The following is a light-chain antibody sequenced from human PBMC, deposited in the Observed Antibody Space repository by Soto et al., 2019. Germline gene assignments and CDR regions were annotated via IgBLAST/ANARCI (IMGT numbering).Light chain of an antibody. CDR2: GAS. J-gene: IGKJ2*01. CDR1: QSVSSIY. CDR3: HQYYRSSYT. Sequence: EIVLTQSPGTLSLSPGERATLSCRASQSVSSIYLAWYQQKPGQPPRLLIYGASSRATGIPARFSGSGSGAAFTLTISRLEPEDFGVYYWHQYYRSSYTFGQGTKLEIK. V-gene: IGKV3-20*01.